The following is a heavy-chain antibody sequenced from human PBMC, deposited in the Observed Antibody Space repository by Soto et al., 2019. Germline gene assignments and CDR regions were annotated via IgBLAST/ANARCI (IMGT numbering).Heavy chain of an antibody. V-gene: IGHV4-59*01. D-gene: IGHD6-19*01. Sequence: SETLSLTCSVSGGSIRGSYCSWIRQPPEKGLEWIASISYTGSATHNPSLKSRGSVSVDTTENQCSLKLTSETAADTATYYCATGGGWLQNSNLRGLYFDYWGQGALVTVSS. J-gene: IGHJ4*02. CDR1: GGSIRGSY. CDR3: ATGGGWLQNSNLRGLYFDY. CDR2: ISYTGSA.